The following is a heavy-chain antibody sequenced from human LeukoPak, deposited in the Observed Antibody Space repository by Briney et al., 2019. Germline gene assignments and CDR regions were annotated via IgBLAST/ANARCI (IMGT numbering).Heavy chain of an antibody. Sequence: SKTLSLTCTVSGYSISSGYYWGWIRRPPGKGLEWIGSIYHSGSTYYNPSLKSRVTISVDTSKNQFSLKLSSVTAADTAVYYCVGLQWYNWFDPWGQGTLVTVSS. J-gene: IGHJ5*02. CDR2: IYHSGST. V-gene: IGHV4-38-2*02. CDR3: VGLQWYNWFDP. CDR1: GYSISSGYY. D-gene: IGHD5-24*01.